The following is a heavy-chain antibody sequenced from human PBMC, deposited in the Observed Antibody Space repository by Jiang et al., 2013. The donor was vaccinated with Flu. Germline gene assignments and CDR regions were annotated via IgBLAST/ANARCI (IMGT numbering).Heavy chain of an antibody. J-gene: IGHJ4*02. CDR3: ARLEYCPHGVCHLSSSGFDY. CDR1: GYRFTSYW. Sequence: GAEVKKPGESLKISCKGSGYRFTSYWIGWVRQMPGKGLEWMGIIYPGDSDTRYSPSLQGQVTISADKSISTAYLQWRSLKASDTAMYFCARLEYCPHGVCHLSSSGFDYWGQGTLVTVSS. CDR2: IYPGDSDT. D-gene: IGHD2-8*01. V-gene: IGHV5-51*01.